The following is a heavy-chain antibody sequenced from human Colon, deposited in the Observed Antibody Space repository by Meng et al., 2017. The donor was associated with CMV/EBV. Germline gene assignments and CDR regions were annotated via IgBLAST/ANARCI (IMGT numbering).Heavy chain of an antibody. D-gene: IGHD3-10*01. CDR2: IYYSGST. CDR3: ARDGGLGDDAFDI. CDR1: GGSTSSSSYY. V-gene: IGHV4-39*07. Sequence: SETLSLTCTVSGGSTSSSSYYWGWIRQPPGKGLEWIGSIYYSGSTYYNPSLKSRVTISVDTSKNQFSLKLSSVTAADTAVYYCARDGGLGDDAFDIWGQGTMVTVSS. J-gene: IGHJ3*02.